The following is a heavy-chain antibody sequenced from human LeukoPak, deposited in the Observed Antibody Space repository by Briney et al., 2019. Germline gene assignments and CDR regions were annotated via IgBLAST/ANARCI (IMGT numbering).Heavy chain of an antibody. Sequence: ASVKVSCKASGYTFTSYAMHWVRQAPGQRLEWMGWVNPGNGNTKYSQEFQGRVTITRDTSASTAYMEVSSLRSEDMAVYYCARSAGDSFDYWGQGTLVTVSS. D-gene: IGHD2-21*02. CDR2: VNPGNGNT. CDR3: ARSAGDSFDY. V-gene: IGHV1-3*03. J-gene: IGHJ4*02. CDR1: GYTFTSYA.